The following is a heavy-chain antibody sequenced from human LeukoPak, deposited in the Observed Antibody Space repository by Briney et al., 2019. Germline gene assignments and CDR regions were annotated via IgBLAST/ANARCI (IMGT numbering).Heavy chain of an antibody. V-gene: IGHV4-31*03. CDR1: GGPISSGGYY. CDR3: ARDSRRQQLSWFDP. D-gene: IGHD6-13*01. Sequence: SETLSLPCTVSGGPISSGGYYWRWIRQHPGKGLEWIGYIYYSGSTYYNPSLKSRVTISVDTSKNQFSLKLSSVTAADTAVYYCARDSRRQQLSWFDPWGQGTLVTVSS. CDR2: IYYSGST. J-gene: IGHJ5*02.